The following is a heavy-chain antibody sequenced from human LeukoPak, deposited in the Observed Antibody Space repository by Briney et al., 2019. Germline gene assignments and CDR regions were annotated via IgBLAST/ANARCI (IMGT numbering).Heavy chain of an antibody. CDR3: ARDTTRDNWFDP. CDR1: GYTFTGYF. D-gene: IGHD1-26*01. J-gene: IGHJ5*02. CDR2: INPNSGGA. V-gene: IGHV1-2*02. Sequence: ASVTVSCKASGYTFTGYFMHWVRQAPGQGLEWMGWINPNSGGANYAQKFQGRVTMTRDTSISTAYMEPSGLRSDDTAVYYCARDTTRDNWFDPWGQGTLVTVSS.